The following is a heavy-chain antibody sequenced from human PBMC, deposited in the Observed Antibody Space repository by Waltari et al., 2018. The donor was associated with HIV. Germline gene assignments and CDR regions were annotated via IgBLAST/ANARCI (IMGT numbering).Heavy chain of an antibody. D-gene: IGHD5-12*01. V-gene: IGHV3-48*03. J-gene: IGHJ4*02. CDR2: ISSSGSTK. CDR1: GFTFSSYE. Sequence: EVQLVESGGGLVQPGGSLRLSCAASGFTFSSYEMNWVRQAPGKGMGWVSYISSSGSTKYYADSVKGRFTISRDNAKNSLYLQMNSLRAEDTAVYYCARGSHGGYDYWGQGTLVTVSS. CDR3: ARGSHGGYDY.